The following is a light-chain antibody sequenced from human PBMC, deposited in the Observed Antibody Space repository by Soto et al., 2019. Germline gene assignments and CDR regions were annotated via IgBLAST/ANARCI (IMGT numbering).Light chain of an antibody. CDR1: QDISNY. J-gene: IGKJ2*01. V-gene: IGKV1-33*01. CDR3: QQYDNLPPYT. CDR2: DAS. Sequence: DIQMTQSPSSLSASVGDRVTITCQASQDISNYLNWYQQKPGKAPKLLIYDASNLETGVPSRFNGSGSGTDFTFTISSLQPEDIATYYCQQYDNLPPYTFGQGTKLEIK.